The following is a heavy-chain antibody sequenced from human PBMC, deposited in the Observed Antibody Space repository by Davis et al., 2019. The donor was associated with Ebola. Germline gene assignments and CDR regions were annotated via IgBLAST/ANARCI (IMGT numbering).Heavy chain of an antibody. V-gene: IGHV3-20*04. D-gene: IGHD2-8*01. Sequence: PGGSLRLSCAASGFTFDDYGMNWVRQAPGKGLEWVSGIIRSGGSTYYADSVKGRFTISRDNAKNSLYLQMNSLRAEDTAVYYCARDSWSPADYWGQGTLVTVSS. J-gene: IGHJ4*02. CDR1: GFTFDDYG. CDR2: IIRSGGST. CDR3: ARDSWSPADY.